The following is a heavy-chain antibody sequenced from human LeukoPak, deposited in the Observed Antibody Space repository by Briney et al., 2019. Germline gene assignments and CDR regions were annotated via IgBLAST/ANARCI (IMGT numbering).Heavy chain of an antibody. CDR1: GFTFSSYA. V-gene: IGHV3-30-3*01. CDR2: ISYDGSNK. D-gene: IGHD3-10*01. CDR3: ARDDSGSGPFDY. J-gene: IGHJ4*02. Sequence: PGGSLRLPCAASGFTFSSYAMHWVRQAPGKGLEWVAVISYDGSNKYYADSVKGRFTISRDNSKNTLYLQMNSLRAEDTAVYYCARDDSGSGPFDYWGQGTLVTVSS.